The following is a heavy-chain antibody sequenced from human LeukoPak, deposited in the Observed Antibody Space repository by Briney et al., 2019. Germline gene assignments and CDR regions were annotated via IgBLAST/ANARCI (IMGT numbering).Heavy chain of an antibody. CDR2: IIGSGGST. D-gene: IGHD4-17*01. Sequence: PGGSLRLSCAASGSTISSYFMSWVRQAPGKGLEWVSGIIGSGGSTYYADSVKGRFTISRDNSKSTVFLQMNSLRPEDSTLYYCAKQFLTAVNTWPNIGFGSWGQGTPVIVSA. CDR1: GSTISSYF. CDR3: AKQFLTAVNTWPNIGFGS. J-gene: IGHJ4*02. V-gene: IGHV3-23*01.